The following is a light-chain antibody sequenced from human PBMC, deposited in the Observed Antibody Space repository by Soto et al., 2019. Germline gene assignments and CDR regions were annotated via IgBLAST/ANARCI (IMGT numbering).Light chain of an antibody. CDR3: QQYYTTPYT. CDR1: QSLFFGSTNKNY. Sequence: DIVMTQSPDSLAVSLGERATIHCKSSQSLFFGSTNKNYLAWYQQRPGQPPKLLIYWASTRESGVPDRFSGSGSGTDFSLTISSLQAEDVTLYYCQQYYTTPYTFGQGTKLEIK. CDR2: WAS. V-gene: IGKV4-1*01. J-gene: IGKJ2*01.